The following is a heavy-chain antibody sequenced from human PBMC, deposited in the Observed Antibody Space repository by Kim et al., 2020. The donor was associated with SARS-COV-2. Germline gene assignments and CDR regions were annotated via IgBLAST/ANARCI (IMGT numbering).Heavy chain of an antibody. Sequence: QKSQGRVTVTADEATSTAYMELSSLRSEDTAVYYCAREYYDFWSGTLDVWGQGTTVTVSS. CDR3: AREYYDFWSGTLDV. V-gene: IGHV1-69*01. J-gene: IGHJ6*02. D-gene: IGHD3-3*01.